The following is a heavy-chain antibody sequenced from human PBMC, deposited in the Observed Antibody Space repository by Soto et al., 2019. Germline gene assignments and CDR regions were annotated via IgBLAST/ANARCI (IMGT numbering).Heavy chain of an antibody. D-gene: IGHD3-22*01. J-gene: IGHJ3*02. CDR3: ARDTPYYYDSSGWAAFDI. V-gene: IGHV1-18*04. CDR2: ISAYNGNT. Sequence: GASVKVSCKASGYTFTSYGISWVRQAPGQGLEWMGWISAYNGNTNYAQKLQGRVTMTTDTSTSTAYMELRSLRSDDTAVYYCARDTPYYYDSSGWAAFDIWSQGTMVTVSS. CDR1: GYTFTSYG.